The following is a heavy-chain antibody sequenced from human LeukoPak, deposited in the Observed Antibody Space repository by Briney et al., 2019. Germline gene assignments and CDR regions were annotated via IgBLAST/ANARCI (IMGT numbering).Heavy chain of an antibody. J-gene: IGHJ4*02. CDR3: VVRGLTQQPVDY. CDR1: GFTFNSHA. V-gene: IGHV3-23*01. D-gene: IGHD6-13*01. Sequence: PGGSLRLSCAASGFTFNSHAMYWVCQAPGKGLEWVSGIVGSGGSSYYAESVRGRFTISRDNSKNTVYLQMNSLRAEDTAVYYCVVRGLTQQPVDYWGQGTLVTVSS. CDR2: IVGSGGSS.